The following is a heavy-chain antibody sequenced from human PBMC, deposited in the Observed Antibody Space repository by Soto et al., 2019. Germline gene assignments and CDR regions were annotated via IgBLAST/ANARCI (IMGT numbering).Heavy chain of an antibody. Sequence: PGESLKISCKGSGYSFTSYWIVLVRQMPGKGLEWMGIIYPGDSDTRYSPSFQGQVTISADKSISTAYLQWSSLKASDTAMYYCARETEYSSGWHYGMDVWGQGTTVTVSS. D-gene: IGHD6-19*01. J-gene: IGHJ6*02. CDR1: GYSFTSYW. CDR3: ARETEYSSGWHYGMDV. V-gene: IGHV5-51*01. CDR2: IYPGDSDT.